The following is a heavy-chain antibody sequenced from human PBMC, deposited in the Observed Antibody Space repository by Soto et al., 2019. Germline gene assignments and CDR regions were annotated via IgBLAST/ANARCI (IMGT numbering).Heavy chain of an antibody. CDR1: GGSISSSSYY. V-gene: IGHV4-39*01. CDR3: AGGDYYHSSGYYFYYYTMDV. Sequence: NPSETLSLTCTVSGGSISSSSYYWGWTRQPPGKGLEWIGNVYYGGSTYYNPSLKSRVTISVETSKSQFSLKLSSVTAADTAVYYCAGGDYYHSSGYYFYYYTMDVWGQGTTVTVSS. CDR2: VYYGGST. J-gene: IGHJ6*02. D-gene: IGHD3-22*01.